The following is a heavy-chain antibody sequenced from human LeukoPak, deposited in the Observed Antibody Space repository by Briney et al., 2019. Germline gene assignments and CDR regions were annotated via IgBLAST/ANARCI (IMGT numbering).Heavy chain of an antibody. V-gene: IGHV1-8*01. CDR1: GYTFISYD. D-gene: IGHD3-9*01. Sequence: ASVKVSCKASGYTFISYDINWVRQATGQGLEWMGWMNPNSGSTGYAQKFQGRVTMTRNTSISTAYMEPSSLRSEDTAVYYCARGRVWDYDILTGYFLSANWFDPWGQGTLVTVSS. CDR3: ARGRVWDYDILTGYFLSANWFDP. CDR2: MNPNSGST. J-gene: IGHJ5*02.